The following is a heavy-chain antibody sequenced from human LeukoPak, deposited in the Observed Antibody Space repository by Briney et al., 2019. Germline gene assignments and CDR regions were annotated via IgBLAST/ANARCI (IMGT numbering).Heavy chain of an antibody. CDR2: IRSEAYGGTT. CDR1: GFTFGDYA. D-gene: IGHD2-2*01. CDR3: TRDGAGVCSSTSCYWETDAFDI. Sequence: PGGSLRLSCTASGFTFGDYAMSWFRQAPGKGLEWVGFIRSEAYGGTTEYAASVKGRFTISRDDSKSIADLQMNDLKAEDTAVYYCTRDGAGVCSSTSCYWETDAFDIWGQGTMVTVSS. V-gene: IGHV3-49*03. J-gene: IGHJ3*02.